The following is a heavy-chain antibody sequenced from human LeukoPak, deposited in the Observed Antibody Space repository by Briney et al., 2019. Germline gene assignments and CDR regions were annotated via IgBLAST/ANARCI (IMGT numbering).Heavy chain of an antibody. V-gene: IGHV1-18*01. CDR1: GYTFSSYG. CDR3: ARDEMATMNFDY. J-gene: IGHJ4*02. CDR2: ISGYTGYR. D-gene: IGHD5-24*01. Sequence: ASVKVSCKASGYTFSSYGISWGRQAPGQGLEWMGWISGYTGYREYAQTFKGRVTMITDTSTSTAYMELRSLTSDDTAVYYCARDEMATMNFDYWGQGTQVTVSS.